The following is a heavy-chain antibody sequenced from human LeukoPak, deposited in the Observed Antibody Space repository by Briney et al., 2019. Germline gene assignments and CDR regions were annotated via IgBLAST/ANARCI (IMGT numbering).Heavy chain of an antibody. CDR1: GFTFSSYA. CDR3: AREVYSGYHFDY. Sequence: GSLRLSCAGSGFTFSSYAMHWVRQAPGKGLEWVAVISYDGSNKYYADSVKGRFTISRDNSKNTLYLQMNSLRAEDTAVYYCAREVYSGYHFDYWGQGTLVTVSS. J-gene: IGHJ4*02. D-gene: IGHD5-12*01. CDR2: ISYDGSNK. V-gene: IGHV3-30*04.